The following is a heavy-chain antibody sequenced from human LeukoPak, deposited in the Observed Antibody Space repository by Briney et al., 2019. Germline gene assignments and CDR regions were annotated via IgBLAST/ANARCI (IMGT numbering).Heavy chain of an antibody. CDR3: ARGPDTRGYCSGDRCYLDFDN. CDR2: INPSGGST. Sequence: ASVKVSCKASGYTFTGYYMHWVRQAPGQGLERMGIINPSGGSTSYAQKFELRVTLTTDTSTSTVSMELSSLRSEDTAIYYCARGPDTRGYCSGDRCYLDFDNWGQGTLVTVSS. V-gene: IGHV1-46*01. CDR1: GYTFTGYY. J-gene: IGHJ4*02. D-gene: IGHD2-15*01.